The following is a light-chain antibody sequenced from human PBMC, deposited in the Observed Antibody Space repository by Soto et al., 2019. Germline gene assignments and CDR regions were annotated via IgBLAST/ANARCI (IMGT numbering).Light chain of an antibody. CDR3: QVWDSSSDHPVV. Sequence: SYELTQPPSVSVAPGQTARITCGGDNIESRSVHWYQQRPGQAPVLVVCDDSDRPSGIPERFSGSNSGNTATLSISRVEAGDEADYYCQVWDSSSDHPVVFGGGTKLTVL. CDR2: DDS. J-gene: IGLJ2*01. CDR1: NIESRS. V-gene: IGLV3-21*02.